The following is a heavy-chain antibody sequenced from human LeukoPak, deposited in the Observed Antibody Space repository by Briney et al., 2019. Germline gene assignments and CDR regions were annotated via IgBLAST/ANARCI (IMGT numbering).Heavy chain of an antibody. CDR2: INPNRGGT. D-gene: IGHD4-17*01. V-gene: IGHV1-2*06. CDR1: GYTFTRYY. CDR3: ARGYGDYAYYFDY. J-gene: IGHJ4*02. Sequence: ASVKVSCKASGYTFTRYYMHWVRHAPGQGLEWMGRINPNRGGTNYAQKFHGRVTLTRDTSISTAYMELSRLRSDDTAVYYCARGYGDYAYYFDYWGQGTLVTVSS.